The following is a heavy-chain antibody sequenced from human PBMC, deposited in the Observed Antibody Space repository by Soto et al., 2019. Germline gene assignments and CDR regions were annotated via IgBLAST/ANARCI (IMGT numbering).Heavy chain of an antibody. V-gene: IGHV4-39*01. Sequence: QLQLQESGPGLVKPSETLSLTCTVSGGSISSSSYYWGWIRQPPGKGLEWIGSIYYSGSTYYNPSLRSRVTVSVDTSKNQFSLKLSSVTAADTALYYCARLRDYVWGSYRYTSDYWGQGTLVTVSS. CDR3: ARLRDYVWGSYRYTSDY. CDR2: IYYSGST. D-gene: IGHD3-16*02. CDR1: GGSISSSSYY. J-gene: IGHJ4*02.